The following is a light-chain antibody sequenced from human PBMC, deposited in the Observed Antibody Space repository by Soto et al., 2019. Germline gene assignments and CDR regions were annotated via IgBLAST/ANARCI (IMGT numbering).Light chain of an antibody. CDR2: LGS. CDR3: MQGQQIPYT. Sequence: DIVMTQSPLSLPVTPGEPASISCRSSQSLAQSNGDNYLDWYLQRPGQSPQLLIYLGSNRASGVPDRMSGSGSGTVFTLKISRVEAEDVCVYYCMQGQQIPYTFGQGTKLEIK. J-gene: IGKJ2*01. V-gene: IGKV2-28*01. CDR1: QSLAQSNGDNY.